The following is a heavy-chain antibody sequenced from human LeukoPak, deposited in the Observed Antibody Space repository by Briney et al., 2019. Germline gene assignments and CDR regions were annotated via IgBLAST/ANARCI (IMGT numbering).Heavy chain of an antibody. J-gene: IGHJ4*02. D-gene: IGHD1-1*01. Sequence: GASVKASCKASGNTFIGCWIHWVRQAPGQGLEWMGAINPRGDATIGAQKFQGRVTTTRDTSTSTVYIELSSLRSEDTAVYYCAREGQQLKRFDYWGQGTLVTVSS. CDR3: AREGQQLKRFDY. V-gene: IGHV1-46*01. CDR1: GNTFIGCW. CDR2: INPRGDAT.